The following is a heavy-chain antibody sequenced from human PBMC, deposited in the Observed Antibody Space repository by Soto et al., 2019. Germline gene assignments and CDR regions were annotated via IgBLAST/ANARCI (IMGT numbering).Heavy chain of an antibody. V-gene: IGHV3-23*01. Sequence: EVQLLESGGGLVQPGGSLRLSCAASGFTFSSYAMSWVRQAPGKGLAWVSAISGSGGSTYYADSVKGRFTISRDNSKKTLELQMNSLRAEDTAVYYGAKESGSYALDDYGMDVWGQGTTVTVSS. D-gene: IGHD1-26*01. CDR1: GFTFSSYA. J-gene: IGHJ6*02. CDR3: AKESGSYALDDYGMDV. CDR2: ISGSGGST.